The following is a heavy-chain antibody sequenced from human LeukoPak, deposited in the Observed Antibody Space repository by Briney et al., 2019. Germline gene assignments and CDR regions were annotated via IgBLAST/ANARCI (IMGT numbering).Heavy chain of an antibody. V-gene: IGHV4-59*01. CDR1: GGSISSYY. D-gene: IGHD6-19*01. Sequence: SETLSLTCTVSGGSISSYYWSWIRQPPGKGLEWIGYIYYSGSTNYNPSLKSRVTISVDTSKNQFSLKLSSVTAADTAVYYCARTAGCSSAAFDYWGQGTLVTVSS. CDR2: IYYSGST. J-gene: IGHJ4*02. CDR3: ARTAGCSSAAFDY.